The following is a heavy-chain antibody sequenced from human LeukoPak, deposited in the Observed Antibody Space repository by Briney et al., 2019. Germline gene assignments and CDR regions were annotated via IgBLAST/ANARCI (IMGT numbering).Heavy chain of an antibody. J-gene: IGHJ6*02. D-gene: IGHD1-14*01. CDR3: ATGSRGPNYYYYGMDV. Sequence: GASVKVSCKASGFTFTSSAVQWVRQARGQRLEWIGWIVAGSGNTNYAQKFQERVTITRDMSTSTAYMELSSLRSEDTAVYYCATGSRGPNYYYYGMDVWGQGTTVTVSS. CDR1: GFTFTSSA. V-gene: IGHV1-58*01. CDR2: IVAGSGNT.